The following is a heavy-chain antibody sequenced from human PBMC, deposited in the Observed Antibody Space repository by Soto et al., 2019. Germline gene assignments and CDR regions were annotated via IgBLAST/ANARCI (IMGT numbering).Heavy chain of an antibody. CDR2: ISYDGSNK. J-gene: IGHJ6*02. V-gene: IGHV3-30*18. CDR1: GFTFSSYG. CDR3: AKGRRPNPASQCMDV. Sequence: GGSLRLSCAASGFTFSSYGMHWVRQAPGKGLEWVAVISYDGSNKYYADSVKGRFTISRDNSKNTLYLQMNSLRAEDTAVYYCAKGRRPNPASQCMDVWGQGTTVTVSS.